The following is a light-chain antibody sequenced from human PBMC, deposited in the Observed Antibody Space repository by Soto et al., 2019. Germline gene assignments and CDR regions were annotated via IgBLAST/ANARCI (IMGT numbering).Light chain of an antibody. CDR1: SSDVGGYNY. Sequence: QSVLTQPASVSGSPGQSIIISCTGTSSDVGGYNYVSWYQQYPGKAPKLMIYDVINRPSGVSNRFSGSKSGNTASLTISGLQAEDEADYYCSSYTSSSVVFGGGTKVTVL. CDR3: SSYTSSSVV. V-gene: IGLV2-14*01. J-gene: IGLJ2*01. CDR2: DVI.